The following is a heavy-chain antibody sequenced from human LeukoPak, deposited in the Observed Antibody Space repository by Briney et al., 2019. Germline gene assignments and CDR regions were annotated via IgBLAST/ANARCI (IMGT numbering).Heavy chain of an antibody. CDR3: ANGEGAGTIDY. CDR2: ISYDGSNK. V-gene: IGHV3-30*04. D-gene: IGHD6-13*01. Sequence: GGSLRLSCAASGFTFSSYAMHWVRQAPGKGLEWVAVISYDGSNKYYADSVKGRFTISRDNSKNTLYLQMNSLRAEDTAVYYCANGEGAGTIDYWGQGTLVTVPS. CDR1: GFTFSSYA. J-gene: IGHJ4*02.